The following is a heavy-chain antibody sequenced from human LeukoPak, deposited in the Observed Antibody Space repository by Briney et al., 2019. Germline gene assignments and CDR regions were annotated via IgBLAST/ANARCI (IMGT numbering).Heavy chain of an antibody. D-gene: IGHD6-19*01. Sequence: SETLSLTCTVSGGSVSSVGYYWSWIRQPPGKGLEWIGHIYYSGGTSYNPSLKSRVTISVDTSKNQFSLRLTSVTAADTAVYYCARRRDSNGWYVFDYWGQGTLVTVSS. CDR2: IYYSGGT. CDR1: GGSVSSVGYY. CDR3: ARRRDSNGWYVFDY. J-gene: IGHJ4*02. V-gene: IGHV4-61*08.